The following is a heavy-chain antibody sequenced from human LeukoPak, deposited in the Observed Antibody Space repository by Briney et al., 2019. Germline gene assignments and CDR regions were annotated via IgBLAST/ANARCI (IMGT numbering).Heavy chain of an antibody. D-gene: IGHD1-7*01. Sequence: GASVKVSCKASGYTFTSYGISWVRQAPGLGLEWMGWISAYNGNTNYAQKLQGRVTMTTDTSTSTAYMELRSLRSDDTAVYYCARDLRYNWNYGAPADYWGQGTLVTVSS. CDR3: ARDLRYNWNYGAPADY. CDR1: GYTFTSYG. CDR2: ISAYNGNT. J-gene: IGHJ4*02. V-gene: IGHV1-18*01.